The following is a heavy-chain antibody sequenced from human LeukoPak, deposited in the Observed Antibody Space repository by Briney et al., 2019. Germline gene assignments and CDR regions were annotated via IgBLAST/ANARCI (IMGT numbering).Heavy chain of an antibody. D-gene: IGHD6-13*01. CDR2: IKQDGSEK. V-gene: IGHV3-7*01. CDR3: ASRQQLPGGAFDI. J-gene: IGHJ3*02. Sequence: PGGSLRLSCAASGFSFSTYWMSWVRQAPGKGLEWVANIKQDGSEKYYVDSVKGRLNISRDNAKNSLYLQMNSLRAEDTAVYYCASRQQLPGGAFDIWGQGTMVTVSS. CDR1: GFSFSTYW.